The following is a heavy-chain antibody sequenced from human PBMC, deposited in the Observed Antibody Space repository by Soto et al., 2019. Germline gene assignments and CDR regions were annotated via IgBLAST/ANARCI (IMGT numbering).Heavy chain of an antibody. V-gene: IGHV4-34*01. D-gene: IGHD4-17*01. CDR2: MNHSGST. CDR3: ARGRATVTAYYYYYYGMDV. J-gene: IGHJ6*02. CDR1: GGSFSGYY. Sequence: SETLSLTCAVYGGSFSGYYWSWIRQPPGKGLEWIGEMNHSGSTNYNPSLKSRVTISVDTSKNQFSLKLSSVTAADTAVYYCARGRATVTAYYYYYYGMDVWGQGTTVTVSS.